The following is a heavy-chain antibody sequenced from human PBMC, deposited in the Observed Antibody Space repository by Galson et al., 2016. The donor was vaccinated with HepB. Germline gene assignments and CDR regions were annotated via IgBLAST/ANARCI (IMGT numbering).Heavy chain of an antibody. Sequence: ETLSLTCTVSGGSVSSGSYYWTWIRQPPGKGLEWIGYISYSGSTSYSPSFKSRVTMSIDMSKNQLSLKLSSVTAADTAVYYCARVGPGGFGAYVVGYFDYWGQGTLVTVSS. CDR1: GGSVSSGSYY. D-gene: IGHD5-12*01. CDR3: ARVGPGGFGAYVVGYFDY. J-gene: IGHJ4*02. CDR2: ISYSGST. V-gene: IGHV4-61*01.